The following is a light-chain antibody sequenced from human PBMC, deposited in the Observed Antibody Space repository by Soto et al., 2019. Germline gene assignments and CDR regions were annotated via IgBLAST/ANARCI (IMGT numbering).Light chain of an antibody. Sequence: QLVLTQPPSASGTPGLRVTISCSGSNSNIGSNTVNWYHQLPGTAPKLLIYSNNQRPSGVPDRFSGSKSGTSASLVISGLQSADEADYYCAAWDDSLSGVVFGGGTKLTVL. CDR3: AAWDDSLSGVV. J-gene: IGLJ2*01. V-gene: IGLV1-44*01. CDR2: SNN. CDR1: NSNIGSNT.